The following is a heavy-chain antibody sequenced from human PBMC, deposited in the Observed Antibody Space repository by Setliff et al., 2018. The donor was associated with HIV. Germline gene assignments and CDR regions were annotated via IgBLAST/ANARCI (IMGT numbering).Heavy chain of an antibody. V-gene: IGHV3-7*03. Sequence: GGSLRLSCAASGFTFSNYWMSWVRQAPGKGLEWVAHINQDGSEKYYVDSVKGRFTISRDNAKNTLYLQMDSLRAEDTAVYYCAKDQAVVTPRYDAFDIWGQGTMVTVSS. J-gene: IGHJ3*02. D-gene: IGHD2-15*01. CDR3: AKDQAVVTPRYDAFDI. CDR1: GFTFSNYW. CDR2: INQDGSEK.